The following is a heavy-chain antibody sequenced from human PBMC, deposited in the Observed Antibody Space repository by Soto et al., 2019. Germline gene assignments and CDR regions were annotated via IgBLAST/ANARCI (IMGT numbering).Heavy chain of an antibody. CDR1: GYSFTSYW. Sequence: GESLKISCKGSGYSFTSYWIGWLRQMPGKGLEWMGIIYPGDSDTRYSPSFQGQVTISADKSISTAYLQWSSLKASDTAMYYCATTSAAGKYYYGMDVWGQGSTVTVSS. V-gene: IGHV5-51*01. D-gene: IGHD6-13*01. CDR2: IYPGDSDT. CDR3: ATTSAAGKYYYGMDV. J-gene: IGHJ6*02.